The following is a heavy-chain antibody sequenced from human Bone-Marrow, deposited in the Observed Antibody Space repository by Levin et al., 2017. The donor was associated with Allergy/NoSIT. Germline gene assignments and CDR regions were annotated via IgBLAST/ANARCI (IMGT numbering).Heavy chain of an antibody. CDR3: ARPRGTRWQHWLDP. Sequence: PGGSLRLSCTASGFTFSSYAMSWVRQAPGKGLEWVSTISGGGASTYYADSVKGRFTISRDNSKSTLYLQMNSLRAEDTAIYYCARPRGTRWQHWLDPWRLPTLVTVPS. CDR2: ISGGGAST. J-gene: IGHJ5*02. CDR1: GFTFSSYA. D-gene: IGHD3-10*01. V-gene: IGHV3-23*01.